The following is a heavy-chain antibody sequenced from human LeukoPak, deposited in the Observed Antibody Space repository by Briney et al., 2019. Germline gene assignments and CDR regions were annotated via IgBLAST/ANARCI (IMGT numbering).Heavy chain of an antibody. V-gene: IGHV4-38-2*02. Sequence: SETLSLTCTVSGYSISSGYYWGWIRQPPGKGLEWIGSIYYSGSTYYNPSLKSRVTISVDTSKNQFSLKLSSVTAADTAVYYCARHGTDYYSYYYYMDVWGKGTTVTISS. CDR3: ARHGTDYYSYYYYMDV. J-gene: IGHJ6*03. D-gene: IGHD4/OR15-4a*01. CDR1: GYSISSGYY. CDR2: IYYSGST.